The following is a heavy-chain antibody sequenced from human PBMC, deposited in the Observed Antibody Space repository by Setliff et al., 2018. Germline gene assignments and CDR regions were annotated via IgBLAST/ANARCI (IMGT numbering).Heavy chain of an antibody. J-gene: IGHJ6*02. CDR2: ISGDGITI. V-gene: IGHV3-11*04. CDR1: GFSFSYFY. Sequence: GGSLRLSCAASGFSFSYFYMSWVRQAPGKGLEWLSKISGDGITIFYADSVRGRFTISRDNAKNSVFLQMNGLRADDTAVYYCARDGVYYAMDVWGQGTTVTVSS. CDR3: ARDGVYYAMDV.